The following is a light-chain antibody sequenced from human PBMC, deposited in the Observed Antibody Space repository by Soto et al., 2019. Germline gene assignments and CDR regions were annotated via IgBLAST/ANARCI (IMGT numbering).Light chain of an antibody. V-gene: IGKV1-8*01. CDR3: QQYYSYPPQGT. Sequence: AIQMTQSPSSVSASVGDRVTITCRASQGISSYLAWYQQKPGKAPKLLIYAASTLQSGVPSRFSGSGSGTDFTLTISCLQSEDFATYYCQQYYSYPPQGTFGQGTKV. J-gene: IGKJ1*01. CDR1: QGISSY. CDR2: AAS.